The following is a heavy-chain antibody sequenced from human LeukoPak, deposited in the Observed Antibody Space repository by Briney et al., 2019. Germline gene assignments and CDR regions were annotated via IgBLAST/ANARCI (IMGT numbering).Heavy chain of an antibody. D-gene: IGHD3-22*01. CDR1: GGSISSSSYY. V-gene: IGHV4-39*01. CDR3: ARHGKRNYYDSSGYYKY. Sequence: SETLSLTCTVSGGSISSSSYYGGWLRQPPGKGLGWIVSIYYSGSTYYNPSLKSRVTISVDTPKNQFSLKLSSVTAADTAVYYCARHGKRNYYDSSGYYKYWGQGTLVTVSS. CDR2: IYYSGST. J-gene: IGHJ4*02.